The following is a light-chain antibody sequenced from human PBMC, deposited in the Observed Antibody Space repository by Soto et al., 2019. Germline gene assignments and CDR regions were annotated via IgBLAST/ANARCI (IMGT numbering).Light chain of an antibody. CDR3: QQNVGSPFT. CDR1: QSVSSSY. CDR2: GAS. V-gene: IGKV3-20*01. J-gene: IGKJ3*01. Sequence: EIVLTQSPGTLSLSPGERATLSCRASQSVSSSYLAWYQQKPGQAPRLLIYGASSRATGIPDRFSGSGSGTDFTLTISRLEPEDFAVYFCQQNVGSPFTFGPGTKVDFK.